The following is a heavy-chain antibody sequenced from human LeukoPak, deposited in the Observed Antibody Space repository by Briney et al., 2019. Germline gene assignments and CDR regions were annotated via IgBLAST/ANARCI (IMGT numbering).Heavy chain of an antibody. CDR2: FNGRGDST. CDR1: GFTFSHYG. Sequence: PGGSLRLSCEVSGFTFSHYGMSWVRRAPGKGPEWVAGFNGRGDSTYYAESVRGRFTISRDTSKNTLYLQVSSLRVEDTAVYYCAKDLRAVVPAAFDYWGQGTLVTVSS. D-gene: IGHD2-2*01. J-gene: IGHJ4*02. CDR3: AKDLRAVVPAAFDY. V-gene: IGHV3-23*01.